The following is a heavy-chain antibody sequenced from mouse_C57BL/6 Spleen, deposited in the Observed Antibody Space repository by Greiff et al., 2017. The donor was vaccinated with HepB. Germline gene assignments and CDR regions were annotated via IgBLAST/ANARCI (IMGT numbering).Heavy chain of an antibody. V-gene: IGHV1-42*01. CDR1: GYSFTGYY. Sequence: EVKLMESGPELVKPGASVKISCKASGYSFTGYYMNWVKQSPEKSLEWIGEINPSTGGTTYNQKFKAKATLTVDKSSSTAYMQLKSLTSEDSAVYYCARNAYWGQGTLVTVSA. J-gene: IGHJ3*01. CDR2: INPSTGGT. CDR3: ARNAY.